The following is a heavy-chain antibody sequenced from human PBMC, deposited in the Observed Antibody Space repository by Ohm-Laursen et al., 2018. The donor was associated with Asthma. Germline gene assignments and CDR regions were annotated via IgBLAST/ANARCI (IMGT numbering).Heavy chain of an antibody. Sequence: PSETLSLTCTVSGGSISSYYWSWIRQPPGKGLEWIGYIYYSGSTYYNPSLRSRVTISVDTSKNQFSLKLSSVTAADTAVYYCARARTEEYQPLLILDYWGQGTLVTVSS. CDR1: GGSISSYY. D-gene: IGHD2-2*01. J-gene: IGHJ4*02. CDR3: ARARTEEYQPLLILDY. CDR2: IYYSGST. V-gene: IGHV4-30-4*01.